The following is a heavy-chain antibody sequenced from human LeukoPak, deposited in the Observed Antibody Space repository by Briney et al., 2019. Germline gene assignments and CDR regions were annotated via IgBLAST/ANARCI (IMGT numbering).Heavy chain of an antibody. CDR2: ISGSGDST. J-gene: IGHJ5*02. V-gene: IGHV3-23*01. D-gene: IGHD5/OR15-5a*01. CDR3: SQTVSGTPES. CDR1: GYTFSSYA. Sequence: PGGSLRLSCAASGYTFSSYAMTWVRQAPGKGLEWVSVISGSGDSTYYADSVKGRFTISRENSKNTLYLQMNSLRADDTAVYYGSQTVSGTPESSGPGTLVTVSS.